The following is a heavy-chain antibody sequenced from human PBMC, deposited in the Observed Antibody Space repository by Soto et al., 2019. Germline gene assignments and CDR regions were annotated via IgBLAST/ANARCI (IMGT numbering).Heavy chain of an antibody. D-gene: IGHD2-2*01. CDR2: ISAYNGNT. Sequence: QVPLVQSGAEVKKPGASVKVSCKASGYTFTSYGISWVRQAPGRGLERMGWISAYNGNTNYAQKLQGRVTRTTDTATSTAYMELRSLRSDDTAVYYCARGRKYQLLYYFDYWGQGTLVTVSS. CDR1: GYTFTSYG. CDR3: ARGRKYQLLYYFDY. V-gene: IGHV1-18*01. J-gene: IGHJ4*02.